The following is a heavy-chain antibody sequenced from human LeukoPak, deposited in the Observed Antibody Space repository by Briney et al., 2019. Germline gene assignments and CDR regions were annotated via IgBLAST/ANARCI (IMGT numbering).Heavy chain of an antibody. V-gene: IGHV7-4-1*02. D-gene: IGHD6-13*01. Sequence: GASVKVSCQASGYTFTSYAMNWVRQAPGQGLEWMGWINTNTGNPTYAQGFTGRFVFSLDTSVSTAYLQISSLKAEDTAVYYCARAPTPRYSSSWDLDYWGQGTLVTVSS. J-gene: IGHJ4*02. CDR3: ARAPTPRYSSSWDLDY. CDR1: GYTFTSYA. CDR2: INTNTGNP.